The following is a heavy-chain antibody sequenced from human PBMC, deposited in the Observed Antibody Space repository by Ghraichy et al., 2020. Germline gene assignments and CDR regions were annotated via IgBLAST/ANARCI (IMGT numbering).Heavy chain of an antibody. CDR3: VADVGWYFHY. Sequence: GGSRRLSCTVSGFTSKTYWMHWVRQAPGEGLEWVATMKQDGSDRHYVDSVKGRFTISRYNAENSLYLQMNSLRAEDTAVYYCVADVGWYFHYWGQGILVTVSS. V-gene: IGHV3-7*01. D-gene: IGHD6-19*01. CDR1: GFTSKTYW. J-gene: IGHJ4*02. CDR2: MKQDGSDR.